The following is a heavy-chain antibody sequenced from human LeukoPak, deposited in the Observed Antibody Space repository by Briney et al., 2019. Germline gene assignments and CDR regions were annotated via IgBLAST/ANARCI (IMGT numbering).Heavy chain of an antibody. D-gene: IGHD3-10*01. J-gene: IGHJ4*02. CDR2: ITGSGDTT. Sequence: GGSLRLSCAASGFTFTSYAMSWVRQAPGKGLEWVSAITGSGDTTYYAASVKGRFTISRDNSKNTLYLQMNSLRAEDTAVYYCAKPTSPFDSGSSPFDYWGQGTLVTVSS. CDR1: GFTFTSYA. V-gene: IGHV3-23*01. CDR3: AKPTSPFDSGSSPFDY.